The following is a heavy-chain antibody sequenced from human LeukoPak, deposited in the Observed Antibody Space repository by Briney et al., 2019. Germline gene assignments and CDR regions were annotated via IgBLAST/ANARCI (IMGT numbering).Heavy chain of an antibody. Sequence: SETLSLTCTVSGGSISSYYWSWIRQPPGKGLGWIGYIYHSGSTYYNPSLKSRVTISVDRSKNQFSLKLSSVTAADTAVYYCARGYYDSSALFERYFDYWGQGTLVTVSS. CDR2: IYHSGST. CDR3: ARGYYDSSALFERYFDY. J-gene: IGHJ4*02. D-gene: IGHD3-22*01. V-gene: IGHV4-59*12. CDR1: GGSISSYY.